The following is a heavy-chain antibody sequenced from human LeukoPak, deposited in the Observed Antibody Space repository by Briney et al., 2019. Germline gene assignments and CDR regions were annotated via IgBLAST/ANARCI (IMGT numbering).Heavy chain of an antibody. Sequence: PGGSLRLSCAAYGLTVSSDYMRWVRQAPGKGLEWVSVIYTDGRTEYADSAKGRFTIAGDTSKNILYLQMNSLRVEHTAVYFCARGGHCSGGSCSPIGAFDIWGQGTLVTVSS. CDR2: IYTDGRT. CDR1: GLTVSSDY. V-gene: IGHV3-53*01. CDR3: ARGGHCSGGSCSPIGAFDI. J-gene: IGHJ3*02. D-gene: IGHD2-15*01.